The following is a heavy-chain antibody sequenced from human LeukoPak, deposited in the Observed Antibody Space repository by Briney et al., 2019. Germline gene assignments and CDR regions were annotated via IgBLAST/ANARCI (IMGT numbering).Heavy chain of an antibody. Sequence: SETLSLTCAVFGGSFSDYYWSWIRQPPGKGLEWIGVINHSGITNYNPSLKSRVTISADASKNQFSLKLSSVTAADTSVYYCASDTVAGTGWGQGTLVTVSS. V-gene: IGHV4-34*01. CDR3: ASDTVAGTG. CDR1: GGSFSDYY. D-gene: IGHD6-19*01. CDR2: INHSGIT. J-gene: IGHJ4*02.